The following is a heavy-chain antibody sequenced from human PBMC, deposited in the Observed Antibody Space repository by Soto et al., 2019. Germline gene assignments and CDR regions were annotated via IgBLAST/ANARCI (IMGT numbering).Heavy chain of an antibody. CDR3: AKNRYDNSWFPVSGPYGVDV. D-gene: IGHD6-13*01. J-gene: IGHJ6*02. V-gene: IGHV3-66*03. CDR1: GFTVSSNY. CDR2: IYSCGST. Sequence: GGSLRLSCAASGFTVSSNYMSWVRQAPGKGLEWVSVIYSCGSTYYADSVKGRFTISRDNSKNTLYLQMNSLRAEDTAVYYCAKNRYDNSWFPVSGPYGVDVWGQGTTVTVSS.